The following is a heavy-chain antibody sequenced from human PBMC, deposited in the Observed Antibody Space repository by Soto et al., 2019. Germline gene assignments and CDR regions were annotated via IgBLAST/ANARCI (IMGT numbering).Heavy chain of an antibody. CDR2: INHSGST. CDR3: ASRSATLNWFDP. Sequence: PSETLSLTCAVYGGSFSGYYWSWIRQPPGKGLEWIGEINHSGSTNYNPSLKSRVTISVDTSKNQFSLKLSSVTAADTAVYYCASRSATLNWFDPWGQGTVLTVSS. D-gene: IGHD2-15*01. V-gene: IGHV4-34*09. J-gene: IGHJ5*02. CDR1: GGSFSGYY.